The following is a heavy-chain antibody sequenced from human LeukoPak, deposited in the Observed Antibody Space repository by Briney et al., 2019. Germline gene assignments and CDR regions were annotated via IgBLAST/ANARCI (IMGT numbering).Heavy chain of an antibody. V-gene: IGHV3-9*01. CDR3: AKDFDSSGYYAFDI. J-gene: IGHJ3*02. D-gene: IGHD3-22*01. CDR1: GFTFDDYA. CDR2: ISWNSGSI. Sequence: GGSLRLSCAASGFTFDDYAMHWVRHAPGKGLEWVSGISWNSGSIAYADSVKGRFTISRDNAKNSLYLQMNSLRAEDTALYYCAKDFDSSGYYAFDIWGQGTMVTVSS.